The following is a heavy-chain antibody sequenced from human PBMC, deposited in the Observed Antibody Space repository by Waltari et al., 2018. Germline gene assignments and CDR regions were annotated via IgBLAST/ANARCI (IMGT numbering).Heavy chain of an antibody. CDR3: ARYYYDSSGYYYYYYGMDV. D-gene: IGHD3-22*01. V-gene: IGHV4-34*01. Sequence: QVQLQQWGAGLLKPSETLSLTCAVYGGSFSGYYWIWIRKPPGQGLEWIGEINHSGSTNYNPSLKSRVTISVDTSKNQFSLKLSSVTAADTAVYYCARYYYDSSGYYYYYYGMDVWGQGTTVTVSS. J-gene: IGHJ6*02. CDR2: INHSGST. CDR1: GGSFSGYY.